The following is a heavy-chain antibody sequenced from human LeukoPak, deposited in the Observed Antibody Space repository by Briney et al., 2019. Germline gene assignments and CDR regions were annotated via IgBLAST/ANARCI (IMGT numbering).Heavy chain of an antibody. V-gene: IGHV3-30*14. CDR1: GFTFSRFA. J-gene: IGHJ5*02. Sequence: GGSLRLSCAASGFTFSRFAVHWVRQAPGKGLEWVAVISFDESHEYYADSVKGRFTISRDNSRNTVYLQMDSLRAEDTAVYYCARAAGVRNWFDPWGQGTLVTVSS. CDR3: ARAAGVRNWFDP. CDR2: ISFDESHE.